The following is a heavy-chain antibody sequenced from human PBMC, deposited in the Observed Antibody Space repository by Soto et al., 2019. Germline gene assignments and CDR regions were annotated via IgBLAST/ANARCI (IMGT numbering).Heavy chain of an antibody. V-gene: IGHV3-33*01. Sequence: QVQAVESGGGVVQPGTSLRLSCAASGFTFNNYGRHWVRQAPGKGLEWVAVIWYDASHKYYADSVKGRFTISRDNSKNTLYLQMSSLRGEDTAVYYCARDKTFGGTIGSAFDSWGQGTLVTVSS. D-gene: IGHD3-16*01. CDR2: IWYDASHK. CDR3: ARDKTFGGTIGSAFDS. J-gene: IGHJ4*02. CDR1: GFTFNNYG.